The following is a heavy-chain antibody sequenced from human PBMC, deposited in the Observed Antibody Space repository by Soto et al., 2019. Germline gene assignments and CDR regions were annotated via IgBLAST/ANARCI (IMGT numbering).Heavy chain of an antibody. V-gene: IGHV1-3*01. D-gene: IGHD5-12*01. J-gene: IGHJ4*02. CDR2: VDPANGNT. CDR3: ARYSDYTK. Sequence: QVQLVQSGAEVKKPGASVKVSCKASGHSFTSYDIHWLRQAPGQRPEWMGCVDPANGNTKYTQKFQDRVTITSDTSARTAYMELSSLRSEDTAVYYGARYSDYTKWVQGTLGTVAS. CDR1: GHSFTSYD.